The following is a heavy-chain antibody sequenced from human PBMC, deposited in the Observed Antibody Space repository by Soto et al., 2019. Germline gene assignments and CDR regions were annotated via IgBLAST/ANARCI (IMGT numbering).Heavy chain of an antibody. V-gene: IGHV3-7*02. D-gene: IGHD3-22*01. CDR1: GFSLSGCW. CDR2: IKEDGSRT. J-gene: IGHJ4*02. Sequence: GGSLRLSCVVSGFSLSGCWMSWVRQAPGKGLEWVANIKEDGSRTHYADSVKGRFTISRDNSKNTAYLQMSSLRPEDTAVYYCVKGEYYYDGSAYYPFDYWGQGRMVTVSS. CDR3: VKGEYYYDGSAYYPFDY.